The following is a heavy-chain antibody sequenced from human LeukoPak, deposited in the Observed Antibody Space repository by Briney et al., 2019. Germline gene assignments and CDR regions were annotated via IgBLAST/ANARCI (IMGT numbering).Heavy chain of an antibody. CDR1: GFTVSSKY. V-gene: IGHV3-66*01. CDR3: ARDLLGYNPFDY. Sequence: GGSLRPSCAASGFTVSSKYMSWVRQAPGKGLEWVSVIYSGGSTRYADSVKGRFTISRDNSKNTLYLQMNSLRAEDTAVYYCARDLLGYNPFDYWGQGTLVTVSS. D-gene: IGHD1-20*01. CDR2: IYSGGST. J-gene: IGHJ4*02.